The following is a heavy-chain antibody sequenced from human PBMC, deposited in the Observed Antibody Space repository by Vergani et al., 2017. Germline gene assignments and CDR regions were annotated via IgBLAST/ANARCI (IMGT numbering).Heavy chain of an antibody. D-gene: IGHD4-17*01. J-gene: IGHJ6*03. CDR2: IYYSGST. V-gene: IGHV4-59*01. Sequence: QVQLQESGPGLVKPSETLSLTCTVSGGSISSYYWSWIRQPPGKGLEWIGYIYYSGSTNYNPPLKSRVTISVDTSKNQFSLKLSSVTAADTAVYYCARDRGDDYGDYDAGYYYYYYMDVWGKGTTVTVSS. CDR3: ARDRGDDYGDYDAGYYYYYYMDV. CDR1: GGSISSYY.